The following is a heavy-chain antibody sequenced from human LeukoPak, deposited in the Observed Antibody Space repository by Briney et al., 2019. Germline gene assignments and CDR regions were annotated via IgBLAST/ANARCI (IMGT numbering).Heavy chain of an antibody. Sequence: GRSLRLSCAASGFTFSSYAMHWVRQAPGKGLEWVAVISYDGSNKYYADSVKGRFTISRDNSKNTLYLQMNSLRAEDTAVYYCARASDGCILGDYWGQGTLVTVSS. V-gene: IGHV3-30*01. CDR3: ARASDGCILGDY. D-gene: IGHD5-24*01. CDR2: ISYDGSNK. J-gene: IGHJ4*02. CDR1: GFTFSSYA.